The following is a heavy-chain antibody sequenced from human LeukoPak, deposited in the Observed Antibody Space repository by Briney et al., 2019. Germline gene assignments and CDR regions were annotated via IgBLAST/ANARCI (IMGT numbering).Heavy chain of an antibody. J-gene: IGHJ6*03. CDR2: IIPMIGTP. D-gene: IGHD2-2*01. V-gene: IGHV1-69*01. CDR3: ASHCSSTSCYADYYYMDV. CDR1: GGTFSSSG. Sequence: GASVKVSCKASGGTFSSSGISWVRQAPGQGLEWMGGIIPMIGTPNYAQKFQGRVTITADESTSTEYMELRSLRSEDTAVYYCASHCSSTSCYADYYYMDVWGKGTTVTVSS.